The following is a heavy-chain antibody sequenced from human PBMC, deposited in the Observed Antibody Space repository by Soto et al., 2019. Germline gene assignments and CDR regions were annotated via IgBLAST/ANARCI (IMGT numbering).Heavy chain of an antibody. V-gene: IGHV1-46*01. Sequence: ASVKVSCKASGYTFTSYYMHWVRQAPGQGLEWMGIINPSGGSTSYAQKFQGRVTMTRDTSTSTVYMELGSLRSEDTAVYYCARSRYFDWLLYLDAFDIWGQGTMVTVSS. CDR1: GYTFTSYY. D-gene: IGHD3-9*01. CDR2: INPSGGST. CDR3: ARSRYFDWLLYLDAFDI. J-gene: IGHJ3*02.